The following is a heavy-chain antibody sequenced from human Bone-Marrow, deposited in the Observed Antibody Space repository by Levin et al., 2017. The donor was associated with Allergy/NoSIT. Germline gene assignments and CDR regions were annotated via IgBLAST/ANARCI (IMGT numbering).Heavy chain of an antibody. D-gene: IGHD3-10*01. V-gene: IGHV4-30-2*01. CDR3: ARGGLMVRGVIIPDFQY. J-gene: IGHJ1*01. CDR2: IYSNGGT. CDR1: DDSISSGGYS. Sequence: SETLSLTCAVSDDSISSGGYSWTWIRQPPGKGLEWIGFIYSNGGTFYNPSLKSRVTISMDRSKNQFSLRLKSVTAADTAVYYCARGGLMVRGVIIPDFQYWGQGTLVTVSS.